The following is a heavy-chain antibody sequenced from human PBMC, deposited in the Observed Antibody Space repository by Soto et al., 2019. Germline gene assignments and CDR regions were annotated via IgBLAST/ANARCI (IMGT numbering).Heavy chain of an antibody. CDR3: AKAIYWYSSSSSGFDY. Sequence: GGSLRLSCAASGFTFSSYAMSWVRQAPGKGLEWVSAISGSGGSTYYADSVKGRFTISRDNSKNTLYLQMNSLRAEDTAVYYCAKAIYWYSSSSSGFDYWGQGTLVTVSS. CDR1: GFTFSSYA. J-gene: IGHJ4*02. V-gene: IGHV3-23*01. CDR2: ISGSGGST. D-gene: IGHD6-6*01.